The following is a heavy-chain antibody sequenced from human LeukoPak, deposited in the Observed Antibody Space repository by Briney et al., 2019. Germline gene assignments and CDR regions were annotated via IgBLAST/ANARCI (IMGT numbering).Heavy chain of an antibody. V-gene: IGHV3-48*02. CDR2: ISCSGSTI. CDR1: GFTFSSYG. CDR3: ARDRSSSAAPSLSY. J-gene: IGHJ4*02. Sequence: GGSLRLSCAASGFTFSSYGMNWVRQAPGKGLEWVSYISCSGSTIYYADSVKGRFTISRDNAKNSLCLQMNSLRDEDTAVYYCARDRSSSAAPSLSYWGQGTLVTVSS. D-gene: IGHD6-13*01.